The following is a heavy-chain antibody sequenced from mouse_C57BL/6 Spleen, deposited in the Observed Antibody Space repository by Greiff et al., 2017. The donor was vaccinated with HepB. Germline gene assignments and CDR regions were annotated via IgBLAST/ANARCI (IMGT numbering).Heavy chain of an antibody. J-gene: IGHJ3*01. CDR3: ARALYGSSFAY. D-gene: IGHD1-1*01. CDR1: GYTFTSYW. CDR2: IDPSDSYT. V-gene: IGHV1-50*01. Sequence: QVQLKQSGAELVKPGASVKLSCKASGYTFTSYWMQWVKQRPGQGLEWIGEIDPSDSYTNYNQKFKGKATLTVDTSSSTAYMQLSSLTSADSAVYYCARALYGSSFAYWGQGTLVTVSA.